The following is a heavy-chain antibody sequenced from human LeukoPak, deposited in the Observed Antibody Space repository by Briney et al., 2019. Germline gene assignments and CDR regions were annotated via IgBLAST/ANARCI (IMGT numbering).Heavy chain of an antibody. Sequence: GGSLRLSCAASGFTFSRYGMHWVRQAPGKGLEWVAFIANDGSDKDYADSVKGRFTISRDNSKNTLYLQMNSLRPEDTAVYYCAKDQNPITMVRGVIDYWGQGTLVTVSS. D-gene: IGHD3-10*01. CDR3: AKDQNPITMVRGVIDY. CDR2: IANDGSDK. CDR1: GFTFSRYG. V-gene: IGHV3-30*02. J-gene: IGHJ4*02.